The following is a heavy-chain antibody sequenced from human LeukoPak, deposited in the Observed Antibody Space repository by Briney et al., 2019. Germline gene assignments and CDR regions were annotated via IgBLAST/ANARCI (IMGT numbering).Heavy chain of an antibody. D-gene: IGHD2-15*01. V-gene: IGHV1-8*01. J-gene: IGHJ4*02. CDR1: GXXXTSYD. CDR2: MNPNSGNT. CDR3: ARGSSLGYCSGGSCYGGDY. Sequence: ASVKVSXKXXGXXXTSYDINWVRQATGQGLEWMGWMNPNSGNTGYAQKFQGRVTMTRNTSISTAYMELSSLRSEDTAVYYCARGSSLGYCSGGSCYGGDYWGQGTLVTVSS.